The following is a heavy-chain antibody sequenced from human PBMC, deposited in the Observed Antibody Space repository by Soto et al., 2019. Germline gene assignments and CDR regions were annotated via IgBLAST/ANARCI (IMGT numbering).Heavy chain of an antibody. J-gene: IGHJ6*02. D-gene: IGHD1-26*01. CDR3: AKGLSGSPTTRGMCV. CDR2: ISGSGGST. V-gene: IGHV3-23*01. CDR1: GFTFSSYA. Sequence: EAQLLESGGGLVQPGGSLRLSCAASGFTFSSYAMSWARQAPGKGLEWVSGISGSGGSTYYADSVKGRFTISSDNSKNTLYLQMNSLRAEDTAVYYCAKGLSGSPTTRGMCVWGQGTTVIVSS.